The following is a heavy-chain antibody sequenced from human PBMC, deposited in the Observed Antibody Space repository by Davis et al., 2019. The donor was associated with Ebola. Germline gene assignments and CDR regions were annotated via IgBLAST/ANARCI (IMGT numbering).Heavy chain of an antibody. J-gene: IGHJ5*01. Sequence: SETLSLTCTVSGGSISSSSYYWGWIRQPPEKGLEWIGEISHHNGDTNYNPSLRSRVAISVDSSKNQFSLKINSVTAADTATYYCARTTKTNIEASGLGYNSFDSWGQGVLVSVSS. CDR2: ISHHNGDT. CDR1: GGSISSSSYY. CDR3: ARTTKTNIEASGLGYNSFDS. V-gene: IGHV4-39*07. D-gene: IGHD2/OR15-2a*01.